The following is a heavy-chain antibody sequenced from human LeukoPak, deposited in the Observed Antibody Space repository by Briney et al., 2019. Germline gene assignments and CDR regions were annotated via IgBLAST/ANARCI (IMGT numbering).Heavy chain of an antibody. CDR2: IYYSGST. CDR3: ARYSGSYPHDAFDI. D-gene: IGHD1-26*01. CDR1: GGSVSSHRYY. V-gene: IGHV4-61*03. Sequence: PSETLSLTCTVSGGSVSSHRYYWSWIRQPPGKGLEWIGYIYYSGSTSYNPSLKSRVTISVDTSKNHFSLKLSSVTAADTAVYYCARYSGSYPHDAFDIWGQGTMVTVSS. J-gene: IGHJ3*02.